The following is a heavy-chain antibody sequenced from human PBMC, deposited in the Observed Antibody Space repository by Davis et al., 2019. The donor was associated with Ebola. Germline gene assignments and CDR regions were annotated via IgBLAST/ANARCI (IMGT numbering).Heavy chain of an antibody. J-gene: IGHJ6*02. D-gene: IGHD6-25*01. CDR1: GGSFSDHY. Sequence: MPSETLSLTCTVSGGSFSDHYWSWIRKPPGKGLEWMGEINHHGITSYNPSLKSRVTISIDTSKNQFSLKLWYVTATDTAVYYCATLSGQAHFYGLDIWGQGTTVTVS. CDR2: INHHGIT. V-gene: IGHV4-34*01. CDR3: ATLSGQAHFYGLDI.